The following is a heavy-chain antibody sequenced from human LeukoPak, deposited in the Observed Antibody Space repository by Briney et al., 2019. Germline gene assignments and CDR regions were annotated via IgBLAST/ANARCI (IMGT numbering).Heavy chain of an antibody. CDR3: ARARVYRGYTYFYMDV. CDR2: IKPIGGST. V-gene: IGHV1-46*01. CDR1: GYTFTSYC. D-gene: IGHD5-12*01. J-gene: IGHJ6*03. Sequence: ASVKVSCKASGYTFTSYCMHWVRQAPGQGLEWMGIIKPIGGSTRYAQKFQGRFSMTGDTSTSTVYMELSSLRSEDTAVYYCARARVYRGYTYFYMDVWGKGTTVTVSS.